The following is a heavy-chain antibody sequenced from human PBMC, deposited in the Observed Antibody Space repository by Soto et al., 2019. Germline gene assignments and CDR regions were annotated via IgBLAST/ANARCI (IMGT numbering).Heavy chain of an antibody. V-gene: IGHV4-30-4*01. CDR3: AREAANYYDGSAYSRVFDY. Sequence: PSETLSLTCTVSGGSISSGDYYWSWIRQPPGKGLEWIGYIYYSGSTYYNPSLKSRVTISVDTSKNQFSLKLNSVTAADTAVYYCAREAANYYDGSAYSRVFDYWGPGTLVTVSS. J-gene: IGHJ4*02. D-gene: IGHD3-22*01. CDR1: GGSISSGDYY. CDR2: IYYSGST.